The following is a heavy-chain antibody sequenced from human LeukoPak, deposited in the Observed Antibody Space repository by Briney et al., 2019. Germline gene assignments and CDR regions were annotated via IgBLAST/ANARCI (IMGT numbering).Heavy chain of an antibody. V-gene: IGHV3-23*01. CDR1: GFTFSSYA. D-gene: IGHD4-17*01. CDR2: VSGSGGST. J-gene: IGHJ4*02. CDR3: AKDGWYGEYVVY. Sequence: PGGSLRLSCAAPGFTFSSYAMTWVRQAPGKGLEWVSVVSGSGGSTYYADSVKGRFTISRDNSKNTLSLQMNSLRAEDTAVYYCAKDGWYGEYVVYWGQGTLVTVSS.